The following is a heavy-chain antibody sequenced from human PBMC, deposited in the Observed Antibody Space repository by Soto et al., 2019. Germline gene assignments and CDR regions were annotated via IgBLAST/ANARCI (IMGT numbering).Heavy chain of an antibody. V-gene: IGHV4-59*08. CDR3: ARHGGSYTFDY. Sequence: QVQLQESGPGLVKPSETLSLTCTVSGGSISSYYWSWIRQSPGKGLEWIGYNSHSGSTSYNPSLKSRVPRSVDTSKNQFSLKLKSVTAADTAVYYCARHGGSYTFDYWGQGTLVTVSS. J-gene: IGHJ4*02. D-gene: IGHD1-26*01. CDR1: GGSISSYY. CDR2: NSHSGST.